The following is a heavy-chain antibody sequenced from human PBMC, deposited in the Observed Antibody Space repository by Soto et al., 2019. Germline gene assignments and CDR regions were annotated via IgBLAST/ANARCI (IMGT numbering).Heavy chain of an antibody. CDR1: GGSVSSGSHY. CDR3: ARYGDYVISFDF. CDR2: IYYSGST. J-gene: IGHJ4*02. Sequence: ASETLSLTCTVSGGSVSSGSHYWSWIRQPPGKGLEWIANIYYSGSTNYNPSLKSRVTISVDTSKNQFSLKLSSVTAADTAVYFCARYGDYVISFDFWGQGTLVTVS. V-gene: IGHV4-61*01. D-gene: IGHD4-17*01.